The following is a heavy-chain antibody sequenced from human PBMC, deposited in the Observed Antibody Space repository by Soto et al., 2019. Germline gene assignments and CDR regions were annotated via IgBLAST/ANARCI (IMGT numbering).Heavy chain of an antibody. V-gene: IGHV4-34*01. D-gene: IGHD4-17*01. CDR1: GGSFSGYY. CDR2: INHSGST. CDR3: ARGPMTTATTNYYYYMDV. J-gene: IGHJ6*03. Sequence: SETLSITCAVYGGSFSGYYWSWIRQPPGKGLEWIGEINHSGSTNYYPSLKSRVTISVDTSKNQFSLKLSSVTAADTAVYYCARGPMTTATTNYYYYMDVWGKGTTVTVSS.